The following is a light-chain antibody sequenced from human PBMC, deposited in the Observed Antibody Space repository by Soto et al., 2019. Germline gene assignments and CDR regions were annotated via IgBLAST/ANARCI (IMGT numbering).Light chain of an antibody. Sequence: QLVLTQSPSASASLGASVKLTCTLSSGHSSYAIAWHQQQPEKGPRYLMTLNSDGSHSKGDGIPDRFSGSSSGAERYFTISSLQSEDEADYYCQTWGTGIYVVFGGGTKLTVL. CDR3: QTWGTGIYVV. J-gene: IGLJ2*01. V-gene: IGLV4-69*01. CDR1: SGHSSYA. CDR2: LNSDGSH.